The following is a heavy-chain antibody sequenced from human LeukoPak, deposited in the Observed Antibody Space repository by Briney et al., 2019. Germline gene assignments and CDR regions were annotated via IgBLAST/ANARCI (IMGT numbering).Heavy chain of an antibody. CDR2: ISWSSANI. Sequence: PGRSLRLSCAASGFTFDDYAMHWVRLAPGKGLEWVSGISWSSANIDYADSVKGRFTISRDNAKNSLFLLMNSLITEDTALYYCAKGNWMGYGYFDYWGQGTLVTVSS. J-gene: IGHJ4*02. V-gene: IGHV3-9*01. CDR3: AKGNWMGYGYFDY. CDR1: GFTFDDYA. D-gene: IGHD5-18*01.